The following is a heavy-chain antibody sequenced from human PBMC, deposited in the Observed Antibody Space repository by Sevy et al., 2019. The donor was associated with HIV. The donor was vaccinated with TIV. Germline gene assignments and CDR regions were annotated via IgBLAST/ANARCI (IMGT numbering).Heavy chain of an antibody. V-gene: IGHV3-21*01. J-gene: IGHJ5*02. D-gene: IGHD3-10*01. CDR1: GFTFSSYS. CDR2: ISSSSSYI. Sequence: GGSLRLSCAASGFTFSSYSMNWVRQAPGKGLEWVSSISSSSSYIYYADSGKGRFIISRDNAKNSLYLQMNSLRAEDTAVYYCASELVRYGRFDPWGQGTLVTVSS. CDR3: ASELVRYGRFDP.